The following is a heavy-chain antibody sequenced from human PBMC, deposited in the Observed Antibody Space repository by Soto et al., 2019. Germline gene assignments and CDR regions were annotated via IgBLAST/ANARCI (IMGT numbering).Heavy chain of an antibody. CDR3: ARVLGYCSGGSCYNKGYGMDV. CDR1: GYTFTGYY. D-gene: IGHD2-15*01. CDR2: LNPNSGGT. Sequence: QVQLVQSGAEVKKPGASVKVSCKASGYTFTGYYMHWVRQAPGQGLEWMGWLNPNSGGTNYAQKFQGWVTRTRDTSISTAYMELSRLRSDDTAVYYCARVLGYCSGGSCYNKGYGMDVWGQGTTVTVSS. J-gene: IGHJ6*02. V-gene: IGHV1-2*04.